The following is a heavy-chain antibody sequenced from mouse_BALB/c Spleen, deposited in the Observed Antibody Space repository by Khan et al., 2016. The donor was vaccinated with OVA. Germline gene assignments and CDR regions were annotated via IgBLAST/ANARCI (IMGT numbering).Heavy chain of an antibody. CDR2: ITPANGNT. J-gene: IGHJ1*01. CDR1: GFNITDTY. Sequence: EVQLQQSGAELVKPGASVKLSCTASGFNITDTYIHWVKQRPEQGLEWIGRITPANGNTEYDPNFQGKATMRADTSTNTAYLQLSSLTSGDTAVYYGVRPSDEPRNFDVWGAGTTVTVSS. D-gene: IGHD6-1*01. CDR3: VRPSDEPRNFDV. V-gene: IGHV14-3*02.